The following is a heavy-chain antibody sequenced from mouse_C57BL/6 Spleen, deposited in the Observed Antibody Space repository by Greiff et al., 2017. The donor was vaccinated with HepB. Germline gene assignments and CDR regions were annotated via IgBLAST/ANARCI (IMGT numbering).Heavy chain of an antibody. D-gene: IGHD1-1*01. V-gene: IGHV1-52*01. CDR1: GYTFTSYW. J-gene: IGHJ1*03. CDR2: IDPSDSET. CDR3: ASYGSHWYFDV. Sequence: QVQLKQPGAELVRPGSSVKLSCKASGYTFTSYWMHWVKQRPIQGLEWIGNIDPSDSETHYNQKFKDKATLTVDKSSSTAYMQLSSLTSEDSAVYYCASYGSHWYFDVWGTGTTVTVSS.